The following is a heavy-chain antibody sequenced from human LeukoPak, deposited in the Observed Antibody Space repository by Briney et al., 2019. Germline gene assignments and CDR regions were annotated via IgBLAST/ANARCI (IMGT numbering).Heavy chain of an antibody. CDR2: IRYDGSNK. V-gene: IGHV3-30*02. CDR1: GFTFSSYG. CDR3: ARGLIDFGATANYFDY. D-gene: IGHD3-10*01. Sequence: PGRSLRLSCAASGFTFSSYGMHWVRQAPGKRLEWVAFIRYDGSNKYYADSVKGRFTISRDNSKNTLYLQMNSLRAEDTAVYYCARGLIDFGATANYFDYWGQGTLVTVSS. J-gene: IGHJ4*02.